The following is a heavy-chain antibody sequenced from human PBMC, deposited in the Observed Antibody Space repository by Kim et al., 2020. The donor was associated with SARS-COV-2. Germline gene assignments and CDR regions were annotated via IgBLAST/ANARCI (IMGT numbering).Heavy chain of an antibody. J-gene: IGHJ6*02. CDR3: ARGRGVVGGMDV. V-gene: IGHV4-59*01. D-gene: IGHD3-3*01. Sequence: SETLSLTCTVSGGSISSYYWSWIRQPPGKGLEWIGYIYYSGSTTCNPSLKSRVTISLETSQNQFSLKLSSVTAADTAVYYCARGRGVVGGMDVWGQGTTVTVSS. CDR1: GGSISSYY. CDR2: IYYSGST.